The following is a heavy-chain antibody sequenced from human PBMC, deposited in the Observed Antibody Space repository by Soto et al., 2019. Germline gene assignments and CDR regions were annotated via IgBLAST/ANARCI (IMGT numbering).Heavy chain of an antibody. CDR1: GFTFSSYS. J-gene: IGHJ4*02. CDR3: ARLIGYRSSTSCHLDY. V-gene: IGHV3-21*01. D-gene: IGHD2-2*01. Sequence: GGSLRLSCAASGFTFSSYSMNWVRQAPGKGLEWVSSISSSSSYIYYADSVKGRFTISRDNAKNSLYLQMNSLRAEDTAVYYCARLIGYRSSTSCHLDYWGQGTLVTVSS. CDR2: ISSSSSYI.